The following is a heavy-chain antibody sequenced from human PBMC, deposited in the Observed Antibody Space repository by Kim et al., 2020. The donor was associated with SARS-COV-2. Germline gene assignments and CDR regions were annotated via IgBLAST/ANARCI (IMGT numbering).Heavy chain of an antibody. CDR2: ISAYNGNT. CDR1: GYTFTSYG. J-gene: IGHJ4*02. V-gene: IGHV1-18*01. Sequence: ASVKVSCKASGYTFTSYGISWVRQAPGQGLEWMGWISAYNGNTNYAQKLQGRVTMTTDTSTSTAYMELRSLRSDDTAVYYCARDTDYYGSGSYYNGRGGVGYWGQGTLVTVSS. CDR3: ARDTDYYGSGSYYNGRGGVGY. D-gene: IGHD3-10*01.